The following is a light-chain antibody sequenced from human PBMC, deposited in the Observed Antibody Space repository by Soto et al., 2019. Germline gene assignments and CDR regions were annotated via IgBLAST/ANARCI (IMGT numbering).Light chain of an antibody. CDR1: QGVSSH. CDR3: QHLNGYPIT. Sequence: IQLTQFPSSLSASVGERVTITCRASQGVSSHLAWHQQKPGKAPKLLIYEVSTLQSGVPSRFSGSGSGTDFTLTISSLQPEDFATYYCQHLNGYPITFGQGTRLEIK. J-gene: IGKJ5*01. CDR2: EVS. V-gene: IGKV1-9*01.